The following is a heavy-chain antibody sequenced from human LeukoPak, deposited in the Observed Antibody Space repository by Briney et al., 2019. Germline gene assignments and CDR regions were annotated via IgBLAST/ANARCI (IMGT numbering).Heavy chain of an antibody. D-gene: IGHD3-10*01. V-gene: IGHV4-39*01. CDR3: ARQGRITMVRGVINGLLAI. CDR1: GGSISSSSYY. J-gene: IGHJ4*02. CDR2: IYYSGST. Sequence: PSETLSLTCTVSGGSISSSSYYWGWIRQPPGTGLEWIGSIYYSGSTYYNPSLKSRVTISVDTSKNQFSLKLSSVTAADTAVYYCARQGRITMVRGVINGLLAIWGQGTLVTVSS.